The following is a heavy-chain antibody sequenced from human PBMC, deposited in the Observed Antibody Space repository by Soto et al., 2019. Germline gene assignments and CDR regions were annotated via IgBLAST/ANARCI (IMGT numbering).Heavy chain of an antibody. CDR1: GFRISNYF. V-gene: IGHV3-7*03. J-gene: IGHJ6*02. CDR3: ARPRFRGMEV. CDR2: IKEDGSEK. D-gene: IGHD3-10*01. Sequence: EVQLVESGGGLVQPGGSLRLSCVGSGFRISNYFMSWVRQAPGKGLEWVANIKEDGSEKYYVESVKGRFTISRDNAKNSLYLQVNSLRDEDTAVYYCARPRFRGMEVWGQGTTVTVSS.